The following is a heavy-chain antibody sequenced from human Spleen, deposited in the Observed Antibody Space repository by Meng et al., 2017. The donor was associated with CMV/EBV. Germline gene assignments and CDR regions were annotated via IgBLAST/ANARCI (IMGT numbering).Heavy chain of an antibody. CDR3: ALLYFGGFDD. Sequence: SETLSLTCTVSGYSITSGYYWGWIRQPPGKGLEWIGSIYHSGSTYYSPSLKSRVTISRDTSKNQFSLNLSSVTAADTAVYYCALLYFGGFDDWGQGTLVTVSS. CDR2: IYHSGST. V-gene: IGHV4-38-2*02. CDR1: GYSITSGYY. D-gene: IGHD2/OR15-2a*01. J-gene: IGHJ4*02.